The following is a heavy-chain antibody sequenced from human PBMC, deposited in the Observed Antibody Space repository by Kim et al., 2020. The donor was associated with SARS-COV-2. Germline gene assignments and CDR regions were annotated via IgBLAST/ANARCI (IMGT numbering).Heavy chain of an antibody. Sequence: NYNQSLEWRVTISVDTSNKQFSVKLSSVTAADTAFYYCARLEVFDFDDWGQGTLVTVSS. CDR3: ARLEVFDFDD. V-gene: IGHV4-34*01. J-gene: IGHJ4*02.